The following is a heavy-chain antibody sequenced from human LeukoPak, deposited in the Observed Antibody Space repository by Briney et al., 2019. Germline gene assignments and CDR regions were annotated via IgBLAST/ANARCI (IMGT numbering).Heavy chain of an antibody. CDR3: AKDTARYSYGLAVDY. CDR2: ISWNSGSI. Sequence: PGGSLRLSCAASGLTFDDYAMHWVRQAPGKGLEWVSGISWNSGSIGYADSVKGRFTISRDNAKNSLYLQMNSLRAEDTALYYCAKDTARYSYGLAVDYWGQGALVTVSS. J-gene: IGHJ4*02. CDR1: GLTFDDYA. V-gene: IGHV3-9*01. D-gene: IGHD5-18*01.